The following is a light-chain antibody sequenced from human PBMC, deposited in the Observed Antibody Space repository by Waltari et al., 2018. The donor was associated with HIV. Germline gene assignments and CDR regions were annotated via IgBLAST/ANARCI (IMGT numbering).Light chain of an antibody. CDR2: DNN. J-gene: IGLJ2*01. CDR1: SSNIGNNY. V-gene: IGLV1-51*01. CDR3: GTWDSSLSVVV. Sequence: QSVLTQPPSVSAAPGQKVTISCSGSSSNIGNNYVSWYQQLPGTVPKFLMYDNNKRPSGIPDRFSGSKSGTSATLGITGLQTGDEADYYCGTWDSSLSVVVFGGGTKLTVL.